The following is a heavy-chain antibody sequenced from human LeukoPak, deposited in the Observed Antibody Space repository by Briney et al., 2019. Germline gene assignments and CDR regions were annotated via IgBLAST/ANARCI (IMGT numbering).Heavy chain of an antibody. CDR3: ARVKISIVGASRAASYYYYYMDV. CDR1: GGSISSYY. CDR2: IYYSGST. Sequence: SETLSLTCTVSGGSISSYYWSWIRQPPGKGLEWIGYIYYSGSTNYNPSLKSRVTISVDTSKNQFSLKLSSVTAADTAVYYCARVKISIVGASRAASYYYYYMDVWGKGTTVTVSS. D-gene: IGHD1-26*01. V-gene: IGHV4-59*01. J-gene: IGHJ6*03.